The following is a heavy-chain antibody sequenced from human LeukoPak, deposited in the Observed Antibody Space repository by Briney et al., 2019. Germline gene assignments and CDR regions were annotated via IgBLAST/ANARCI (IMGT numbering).Heavy chain of an antibody. CDR2: IYNSGVKI. D-gene: IGHD6-19*01. V-gene: IGHV3-74*01. CDR3: AKDVAPDSGWDLDY. Sequence: PGGSLRLSCAASGFIFSNYWIHWVRQAPGKGLVWVSSIYNSGVKIFYADSVKGRFTISRDNSKNTLYLQMNSLRVEDTAVYYCAKDVAPDSGWDLDYWGQGTLVTVSS. CDR1: GFIFSNYW. J-gene: IGHJ4*02.